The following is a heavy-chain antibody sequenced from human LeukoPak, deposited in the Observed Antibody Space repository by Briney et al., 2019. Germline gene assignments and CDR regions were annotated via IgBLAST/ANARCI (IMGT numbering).Heavy chain of an antibody. CDR2: ISYDGSNK. Sequence: GGSLRLSCAASGFAFSNYAMHWVRQAPGKGLEWVAIISYDGSNKYYADSVKGRFTISRDNSKNTLYLQMNSLRADDTAVYYCARGRSGSHHFDSWGQGTLVTVPS. CDR3: ARGRSGSHHFDS. V-gene: IGHV3-30*04. D-gene: IGHD3-10*01. J-gene: IGHJ4*02. CDR1: GFAFSNYA.